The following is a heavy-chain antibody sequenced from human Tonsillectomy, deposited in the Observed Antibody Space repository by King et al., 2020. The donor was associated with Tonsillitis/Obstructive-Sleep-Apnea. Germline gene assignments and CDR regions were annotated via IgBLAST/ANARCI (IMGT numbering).Heavy chain of an antibody. J-gene: IGHJ6*03. CDR1: GFSLSTSGMC. V-gene: IGHV2-70*11. D-gene: IGHD4-23*01. CDR3: ARTPDYGGHYYYYMDV. Sequence: TLKESGPALVKPTQTLTLTCTFSGFSLSTSGMCVSWIRQPPGKALEWLARIDWYDDKYYSTSLKTRPTISKDTSKNQVVLTMTNMDPVETATYYCARTPDYGGHYYYYMDVWGKGTTVTVSS. CDR2: IDWYDDK.